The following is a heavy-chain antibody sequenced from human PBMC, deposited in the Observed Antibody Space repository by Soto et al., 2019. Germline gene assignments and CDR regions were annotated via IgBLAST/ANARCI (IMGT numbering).Heavy chain of an antibody. D-gene: IGHD3-3*01. CDR3: AKAGTNYDFWSYYYYGMDV. J-gene: IGHJ6*02. V-gene: IGHV3-23*01. CDR2: ISGSGGST. Sequence: GGSLRLSCAASGSTFSSYAMSWVRQAPGKGLEWVSAISGSGGSTYYADSVKGRFTISRDNSKNTLYLQMNSLRAEDTAVYYCAKAGTNYDFWSYYYYGMDVWGQGTTVTVSS. CDR1: GSTFSSYA.